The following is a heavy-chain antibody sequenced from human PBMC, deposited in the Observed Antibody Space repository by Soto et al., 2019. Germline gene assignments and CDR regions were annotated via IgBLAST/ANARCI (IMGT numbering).Heavy chain of an antibody. J-gene: IGHJ5*01. Sequence: GGYLGLSCTSSTISINVYGIPWVRQAPAKGLEWLAFISNDGRAQYYADSVKGRFTISRDYPKNTVDLQMNSLRNEETAVYYCAREIWSGHQERVDSWGPGTLVTDSA. D-gene: IGHD3-3*01. CDR2: ISNDGRAQ. CDR1: TISINVYG. V-gene: IGHV3-30*03. CDR3: AREIWSGHQERVDS.